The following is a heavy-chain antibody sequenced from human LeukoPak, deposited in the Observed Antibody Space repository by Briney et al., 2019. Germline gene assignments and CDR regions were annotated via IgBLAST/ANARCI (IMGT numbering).Heavy chain of an antibody. Sequence: SETLSLTYTVSGYSISSGYYWGWIRQPPGKGLERIGSIYHSGSTYYNPSLKSRVTISVDTSKNQFSLKLSSVTAADTAVYYCAGGVSTVVDYWGQGTLVTVSS. V-gene: IGHV4-38-2*02. D-gene: IGHD2-15*01. CDR1: GYSISSGYY. CDR3: AGGVSTVVDY. J-gene: IGHJ4*02. CDR2: IYHSGST.